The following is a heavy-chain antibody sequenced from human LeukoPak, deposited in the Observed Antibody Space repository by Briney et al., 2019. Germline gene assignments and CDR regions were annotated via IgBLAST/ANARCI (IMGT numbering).Heavy chain of an antibody. CDR2: IWYDGSNK. V-gene: IGHV3-33*08. D-gene: IGHD6-13*01. CDR3: ARDQIAAADSYWYFDL. CDR1: GFTFSSYA. Sequence: GGSLRLSCAATGFTFSSYAMSWVRQAPGKGLEWVAVIWYDGSNKYYADSVKGRFTISRDNSKNTLYLQMNSLRAEDTAVYYCARDQIAAADSYWYFDLWGRGTLVTVSS. J-gene: IGHJ2*01.